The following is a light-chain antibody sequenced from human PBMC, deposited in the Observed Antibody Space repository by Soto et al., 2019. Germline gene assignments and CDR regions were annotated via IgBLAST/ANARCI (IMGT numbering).Light chain of an antibody. Sequence: EIVMTQSPATLSVSPGERATLSCRARQSVSINLAWYQQKPGQAPRLLVYRASTRATGVPARFSGSGYGTDFTLTISNVQSEDFAVYYCQHYNNWPPWTFGQGTKVEIK. CDR3: QHYNNWPPWT. CDR1: QSVSIN. CDR2: RAS. J-gene: IGKJ1*01. V-gene: IGKV3-15*01.